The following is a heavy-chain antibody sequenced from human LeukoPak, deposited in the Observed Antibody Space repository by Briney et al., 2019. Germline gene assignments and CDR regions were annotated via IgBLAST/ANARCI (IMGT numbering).Heavy chain of an antibody. CDR3: ARSLYPPGRFDP. V-gene: IGHV4-59*01. J-gene: IGHJ5*02. D-gene: IGHD5/OR15-5a*01. Sequence: GSLRLSCAASGFTFSSYAMHWVRQAPGKGLEWIGYIYYSGSTNYNPSLKSRVTISVDTSKNQFSLKLSSVTAADTAVYYCARSLYPPGRFDPWGRGTLVTVSS. CDR1: GFTFSSYA. CDR2: IYYSGST.